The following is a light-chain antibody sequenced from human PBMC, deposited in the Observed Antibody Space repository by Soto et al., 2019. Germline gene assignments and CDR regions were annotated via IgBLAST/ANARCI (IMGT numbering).Light chain of an antibody. CDR1: QGIRDD. CDR3: LLHNTYPWT. V-gene: IGKV1-17*01. CDR2: AAS. J-gene: IGKJ1*01. Sequence: DIQVTQSPSSLSASVGDRVTITCRASQGIRDDLAWYQQKPGKVSKRLIYAASSLQSGVPSRFSGSGFGTEFTLTISSLQAEDFATYYCLLHNTYPWTFGQGTKVEIK.